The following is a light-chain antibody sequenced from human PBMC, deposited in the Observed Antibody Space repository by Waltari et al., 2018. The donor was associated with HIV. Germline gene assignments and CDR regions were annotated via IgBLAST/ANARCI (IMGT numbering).Light chain of an antibody. Sequence: QSVLTQPPSPSGTPGQRVTISCSGSSSNIGSNHISWYRQVPGTTPKRLLYTNNRRPPGVPDRFSGSRSGTSASLAISGLRSGDEADYYCAAWDDSLNGWVFGGGTKLTVL. CDR1: SSNIGSNH. CDR3: AAWDDSLNGWV. V-gene: IGLV1-47*01. CDR2: TNN. J-gene: IGLJ3*02.